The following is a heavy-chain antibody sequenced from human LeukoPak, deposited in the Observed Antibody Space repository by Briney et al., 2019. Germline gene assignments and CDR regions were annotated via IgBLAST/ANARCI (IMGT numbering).Heavy chain of an antibody. V-gene: IGHV4-30-2*01. J-gene: IGHJ4*02. CDR2: IYHSGST. D-gene: IGHD2-2*01. CDR1: GGSISSGGYY. Sequence: SQTLSLTCTVSGGSISSGGYYWSWIRQPPGKGLEWIGYIYHSGSTYYNPSLKSRVTISVDRSKNQFSLKLSSVTAADTAVYYCARDQVPAAFVYWGQGTLVTVSS. CDR3: ARDQVPAAFVY.